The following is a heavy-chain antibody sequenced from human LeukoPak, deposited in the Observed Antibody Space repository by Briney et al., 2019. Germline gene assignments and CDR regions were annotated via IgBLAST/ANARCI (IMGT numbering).Heavy chain of an antibody. CDR1: GFSFRDYY. Sequence: SGGSLRLSCAASGFSFRDYYMTWIRQPPGKGLEWLSYISSSGSTIYDADSVKGRFTISRDNAKNSLYLQINSLRAEDTAVYYCAKSRWGEWLLDYWGQGTLVTVSS. D-gene: IGHD3-3*01. CDR2: ISSSGSTI. J-gene: IGHJ4*02. CDR3: AKSRWGEWLLDY. V-gene: IGHV3-11*01.